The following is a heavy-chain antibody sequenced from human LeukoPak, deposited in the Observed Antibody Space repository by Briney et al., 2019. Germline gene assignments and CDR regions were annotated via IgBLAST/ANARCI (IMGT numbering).Heavy chain of an antibody. CDR1: GGSFSGYY. CDR2: INHSGST. Sequence: SETLSLTCAVYGGSFSGYYWSWIRQPPGKGLEWIGEINHSGSTNYNPSLKSRVTISVDTSKNQFSLKLSSVTAADTAVYYCARGGYGTFTTHVDYWGQGTLVTVSS. CDR3: ARGGYGTFTTHVDY. D-gene: IGHD5-12*01. V-gene: IGHV4-34*01. J-gene: IGHJ4*02.